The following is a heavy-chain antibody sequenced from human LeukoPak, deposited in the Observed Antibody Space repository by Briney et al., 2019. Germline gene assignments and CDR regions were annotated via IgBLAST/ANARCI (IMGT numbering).Heavy chain of an antibody. CDR1: DDSITIYY. D-gene: IGHD3-10*01. J-gene: IGHJ5*02. CDR3: AREGLNMVRGVIPKEAWGWFDP. Sequence: SETLSLTCTVSDDSITIYYWSWIRQPPGKGLEWIGYIDHTGSTNYNPSLNSRVTISRDTSKNHFSLKLSSATAADTAVYYCAREGLNMVRGVIPKEAWGWFDPWGQGTLVTVSS. CDR2: IDHTGST. V-gene: IGHV4-59*12.